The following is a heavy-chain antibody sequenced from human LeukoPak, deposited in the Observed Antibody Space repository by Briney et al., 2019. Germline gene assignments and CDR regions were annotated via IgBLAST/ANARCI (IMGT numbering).Heavy chain of an antibody. J-gene: IGHJ4*02. CDR1: GFTVSSNY. V-gene: IGHV4-34*01. CDR3: ARGFPYYYDSSGWDY. D-gene: IGHD3-22*01. Sequence: GSLRLSCAASGFTVSSNYMSWVRQPPGKGLEWIGEINHSGSTNYNPSLKSRVTISVGTSKNQFSLKLSSVTAADTAVYYCARGFPYYYDSSGWDYWGQGTLVTVSS. CDR2: INHSGST.